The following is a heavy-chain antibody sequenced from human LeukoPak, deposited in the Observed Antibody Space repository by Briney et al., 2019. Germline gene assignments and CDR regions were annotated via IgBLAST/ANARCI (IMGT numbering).Heavy chain of an antibody. CDR2: IYPGDSDT. CDR1: GYSFTSYW. J-gene: IGHJ3*02. V-gene: IGHV5-51*01. D-gene: IGHD6-13*01. CDR3: ASRYSSSGTAFDI. Sequence: GEALKISCKGSGYSFTSYWIGWVRQMPGKGLEWMGIIYPGDSDTRYSPSFQGQVTISADTSITTAYLQWSSLKGSDTAMYYCASRYSSSGTAFDIWGQGTMVTVSS.